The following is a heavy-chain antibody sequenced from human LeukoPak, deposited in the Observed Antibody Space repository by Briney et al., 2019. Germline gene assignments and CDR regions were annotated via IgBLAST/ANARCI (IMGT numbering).Heavy chain of an antibody. V-gene: IGHV3-20*01. D-gene: IGHD1-1*01. CDR2: INWNGGST. J-gene: IGHJ4*02. CDR3: ARGSTTGTTGYFDY. Sequence: GSLRLSCAASGFTFDDYGMSWVRQAPGKGLEWVSGINWNGGSTGYVDSVKGRFTISRDNAKNSLYLQMNSLRAEDTALYHCARGSTTGTTGYFDYWGQGTLVTVSS. CDR1: GFTFDDYG.